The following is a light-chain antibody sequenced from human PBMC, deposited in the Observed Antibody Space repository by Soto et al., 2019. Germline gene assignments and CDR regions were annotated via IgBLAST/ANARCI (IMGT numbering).Light chain of an antibody. CDR1: QSVSNY. CDR3: QQRSSWPIT. J-gene: IGKJ5*01. V-gene: IGKV3-11*01. Sequence: EIVLTQSPATLSLSPGERATLSCRASQSVSNYLAWYQQKPGQAPRLLIHDASDRATGIPARFSGSGSETDFTLTISSLEPADFALYYCQQRSSWPITFGQGTRLEIK. CDR2: DAS.